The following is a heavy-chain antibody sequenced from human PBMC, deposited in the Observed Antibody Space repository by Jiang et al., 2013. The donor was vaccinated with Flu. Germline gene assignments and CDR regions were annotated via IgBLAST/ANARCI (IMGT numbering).Heavy chain of an antibody. D-gene: IGHD3-10*01. J-gene: IGHJ4*02. CDR1: GGSFSGYY. V-gene: IGHV4-34*01. CDR2: INHSGST. CDR3: AREKLWFGPKTYYFDY. Sequence: LLKPSETLSLTCAVYGGSFSGYYWSWIRQPPGKGLEWIGEINHSGSTNYNPSLKSRVTISVDTSKNQFSLKLSSVTAADTAVYYCAREKLWFGPKTYYFDYWGQGTLVTVSS.